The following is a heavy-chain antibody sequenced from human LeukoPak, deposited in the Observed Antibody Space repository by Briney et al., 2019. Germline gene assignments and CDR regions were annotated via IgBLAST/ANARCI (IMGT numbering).Heavy chain of an antibody. CDR2: INPNSGGT. Sequence: GASVKVSCKASGYTFTGYYMHWVRQAPGQGLEWMGWINPNSGGTNYAQKFQGRVTMTRDTSISTAYMELSRLRSDDTAVYYCARDGCSGGSCYHLDYWGQGTLVTVSS. V-gene: IGHV1-2*02. CDR3: ARDGCSGGSCYHLDY. J-gene: IGHJ4*02. D-gene: IGHD2-15*01. CDR1: GYTFTGYY.